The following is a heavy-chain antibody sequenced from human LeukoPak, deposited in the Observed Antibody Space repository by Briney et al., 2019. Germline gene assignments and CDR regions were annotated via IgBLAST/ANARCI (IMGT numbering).Heavy chain of an antibody. CDR3: AKIGVPAAITYYFDY. V-gene: IGHV3-23*01. CDR1: RFTFSSYA. CDR2: ISGSGDNT. J-gene: IGHJ4*02. D-gene: IGHD2-2*01. Sequence: GGSLRLSCAASRFTFSSYAMSWVRQAPGKGLEWVSTISGSGDNTYYADSAKGRFTISRDNSKNTLYLQVNSLRAEDTAVYYCAKIGVPAAITYYFDYWGQGTLVTVSS.